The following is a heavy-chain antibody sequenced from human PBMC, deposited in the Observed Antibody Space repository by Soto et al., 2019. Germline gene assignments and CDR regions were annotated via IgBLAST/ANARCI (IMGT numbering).Heavy chain of an antibody. V-gene: IGHV5-10-1*01. Sequence: GESLKISCKGCGYSFTSYWISWVRQMPGKGLEGMARIDPSDSYTNYSPSFQGHVTISADKSISTAYLQWSSLKASDTAMYYCARLDWNYAPTVWGQGTTVTVSS. CDR3: ARLDWNYAPTV. J-gene: IGHJ6*02. CDR2: IDPSDSYT. D-gene: IGHD1-7*01. CDR1: GYSFTSYW.